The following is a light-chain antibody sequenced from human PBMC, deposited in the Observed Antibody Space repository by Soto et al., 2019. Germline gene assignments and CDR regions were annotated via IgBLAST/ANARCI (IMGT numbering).Light chain of an antibody. V-gene: IGKV1-6*02. Sequence: AIQMTQSPSSLSASVGDRVTITCRASQDIRNDLGWYQQKPGKAPKLLIYAASSLQSGVSSRFSGSGSGRDFTPTISSLQPEDFATYYCLQVFNFPRTFAQGTKVDIK. J-gene: IGKJ1*01. CDR2: AAS. CDR3: LQVFNFPRT. CDR1: QDIRND.